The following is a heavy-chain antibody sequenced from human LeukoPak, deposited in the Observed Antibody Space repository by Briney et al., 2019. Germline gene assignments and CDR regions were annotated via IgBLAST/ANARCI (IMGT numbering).Heavy chain of an antibody. CDR2: ISGSGCST. CDR1: GFTFSSYA. V-gene: IGHV3-23*01. CDR3: GRTTTGSSRNFDY. J-gene: IGHJ4*02. D-gene: IGHD1-1*01. Sequence: GGSLRLSCAASGFTFSSYAMSWVRQAPGKGLEWVSAISGSGCSTYYADSVKGRFTISRDNSKNTLYLQMNSLRAEDTAVYYCGRTTTGSSRNFDYWGQGTLVTVSS.